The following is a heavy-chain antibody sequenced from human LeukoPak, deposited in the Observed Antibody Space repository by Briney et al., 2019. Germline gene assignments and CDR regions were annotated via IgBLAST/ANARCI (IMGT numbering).Heavy chain of an antibody. D-gene: IGHD6-25*01. Sequence: SETLSLTCTVSGGSISSYYWSWIRQPPGKGLEWIGYIYYGGSTNYNPSLKSRVTISVDTSKNQFSLKLSSVTAADTAVYYCARYRSAADFDYWGQGTLVTVSS. CDR1: GGSISSYY. V-gene: IGHV4-59*01. J-gene: IGHJ4*02. CDR2: IYYGGST. CDR3: ARYRSAADFDY.